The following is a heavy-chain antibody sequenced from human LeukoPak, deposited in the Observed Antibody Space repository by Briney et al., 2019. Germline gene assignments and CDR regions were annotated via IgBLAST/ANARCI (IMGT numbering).Heavy chain of an antibody. Sequence: GASVKVSCKASGYTFTSYYMHWVRQAPGQGLEWMGIINPSGGSASYAQKFQGRVSMTRDTSTSTVYMDLSSLRSEDTAVYYCARVHYDSSGYGEDAFDIWGQGTMVTVSS. D-gene: IGHD3-22*01. V-gene: IGHV1-46*01. J-gene: IGHJ3*02. CDR1: GYTFTSYY. CDR2: INPSGGSA. CDR3: ARVHYDSSGYGEDAFDI.